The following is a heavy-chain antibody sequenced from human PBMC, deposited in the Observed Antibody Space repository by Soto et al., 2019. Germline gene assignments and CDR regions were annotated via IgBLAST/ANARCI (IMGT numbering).Heavy chain of an antibody. CDR3: ARVAVRVYGMDV. Sequence: PSETLSLTCAVSGGSISSGGYSWSWIRQPPGKGLEWIGYIYHSGSTYYNPSLKSRVTISVDRSKNQFSLKLSSVTAADTAVYYCARVAVRVYGMDVWGQGTTVTVSS. J-gene: IGHJ6*02. CDR2: IYHSGST. CDR1: GGSISSGGYS. D-gene: IGHD3-10*01. V-gene: IGHV4-30-2*01.